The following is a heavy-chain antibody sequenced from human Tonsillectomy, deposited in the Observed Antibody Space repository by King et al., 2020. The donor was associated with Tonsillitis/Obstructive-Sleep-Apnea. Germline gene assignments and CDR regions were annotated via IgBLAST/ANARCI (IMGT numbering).Heavy chain of an antibody. CDR3: ARMTLWSGYSYYMDV. J-gene: IGHJ6*03. Sequence: TLKESGPVLVKPTETLTLTCTVSGFSLSNARMGVNWIRQSPGKALEWLAHIFSNDEKSYTTFLRSRLTVSKDTSKSQVVLIMSNMDPVDTATYYCARMTLWSGYSYYMDVWGKGTTVTVSS. D-gene: IGHD3-3*01. CDR1: GFSLSNARMG. V-gene: IGHV2-26*01. CDR2: IFSNDEK.